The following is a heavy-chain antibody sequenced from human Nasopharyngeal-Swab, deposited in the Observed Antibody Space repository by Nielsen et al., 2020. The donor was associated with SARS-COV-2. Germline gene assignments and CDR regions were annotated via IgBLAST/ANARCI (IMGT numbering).Heavy chain of an antibody. D-gene: IGHD3-10*01. CDR2: ISGSGGST. J-gene: IGHJ4*02. V-gene: IGHV3-23*01. CDR1: GFTFSSYA. CDR3: AKDREATYYYGSGSFDY. Sequence: GGSLRLSCAASGFTFSSYAMSWVRHATGKGLEWVSAISGSGGSTYYADSVKGRFTISRDNSKNTLYLQMNSLRAEDTAVYYCAKDREATYYYGSGSFDYWGQGTLVTVSS.